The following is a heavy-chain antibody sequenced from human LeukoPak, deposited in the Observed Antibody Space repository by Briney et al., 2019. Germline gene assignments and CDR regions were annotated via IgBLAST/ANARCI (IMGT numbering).Heavy chain of an antibody. CDR1: GGSISSSSYY. V-gene: IGHV4-39*07. CDR3: ARGGYDYGGH. Sequence: SETLSLTCTVSGGSISSSSYYWGWIRQPPGKGLEWIGSIYYSGSTYYNPSLKSRVTISVDTSKNQFSLKLSSVTAADTAVYYCARGGYDYGGHWGQGTLVTVSS. J-gene: IGHJ4*02. CDR2: IYYSGST. D-gene: IGHD4-23*01.